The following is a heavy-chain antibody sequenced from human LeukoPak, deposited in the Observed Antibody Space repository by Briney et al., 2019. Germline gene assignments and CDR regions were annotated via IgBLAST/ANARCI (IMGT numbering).Heavy chain of an antibody. V-gene: IGHV4-61*02. Sequence: SETLSLTCTVSGGSISSGSYYWSWIRQPAGKGLEWIGRIYTSGSTNYNPSLKSRVTISVDTSKNQFSLKLSSVTAADTAVYYCAREWSSGWSRRDDAFDIWGQGTMVTASS. CDR2: IYTSGST. CDR3: AREWSSGWSRRDDAFDI. CDR1: GGSISSGSYY. D-gene: IGHD6-19*01. J-gene: IGHJ3*02.